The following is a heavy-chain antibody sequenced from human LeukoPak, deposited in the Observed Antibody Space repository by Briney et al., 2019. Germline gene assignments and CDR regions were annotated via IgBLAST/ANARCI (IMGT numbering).Heavy chain of an antibody. CDR1: GYTFTTYH. Sequence: ASVKVSCKASGYTFTTYHMHWMRQAPGQGPEWMGIINPRGGSTDYAREFQGRITMTSDTSTSTVYMELNSLTSDDTAIYFCARVGSAAATADYWGQGTLVTVSS. CDR2: INPRGGST. CDR3: ARVGSAAATADY. D-gene: IGHD6-25*01. V-gene: IGHV1-46*01. J-gene: IGHJ4*02.